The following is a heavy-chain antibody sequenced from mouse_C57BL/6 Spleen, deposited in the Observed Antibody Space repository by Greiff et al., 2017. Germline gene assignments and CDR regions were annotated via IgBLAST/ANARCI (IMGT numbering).Heavy chain of an antibody. V-gene: IGHV1-80*01. CDR1: GYAFSSYW. Sequence: QVQLKQSGAELVKPGASVKISCKASGYAFSSYWMNWVKQRPGKGLEWIGQIYPGDGDTNYNGKFKGKATLTADKSSSTAYMQLSSLTSEDSAVYFCARSATGTGYFDYWGQGTTLTGSA. CDR2: IYPGDGDT. D-gene: IGHD4-1*02. J-gene: IGHJ2*01. CDR3: ARSATGTGYFDY.